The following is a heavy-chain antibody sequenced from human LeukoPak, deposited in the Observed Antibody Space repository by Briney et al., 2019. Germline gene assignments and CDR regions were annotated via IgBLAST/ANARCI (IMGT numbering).Heavy chain of an antibody. CDR2: TYYRSKWYN. D-gene: IGHD2/OR15-2a*01. CDR3: ARETTSLFDS. V-gene: IGHV6-1*01. CDR1: GDSVSSNSAA. Sequence: SQTLSLTCAISGDSVSSNSAAWNWIRQSPSGGLEWLGRTYYRSKWYNGYAVSVKSRITLNPDRSKNQVSLQMNSVTPEDTAVYYCARETTSLFDSWGQGTLVTVSS. J-gene: IGHJ4*02.